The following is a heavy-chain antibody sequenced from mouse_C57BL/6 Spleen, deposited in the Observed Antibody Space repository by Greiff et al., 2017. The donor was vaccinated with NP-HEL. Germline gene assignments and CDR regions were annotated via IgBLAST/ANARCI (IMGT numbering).Heavy chain of an antibody. Sequence: VQLQQSGAELVRPGTSVKVSCKASGYAFTNYLIEWVKQRPGQGLEWIGVINPGSGGTNYNEKFKGKATLTADKSSSTAYMQLSSLTSEDSAVYFCARSGPTVVEGYYFDYWGQGTTLTVSS. D-gene: IGHD1-1*01. CDR1: GYAFTNYL. CDR2: INPGSGGT. J-gene: IGHJ2*01. CDR3: ARSGPTVVEGYYFDY. V-gene: IGHV1-54*01.